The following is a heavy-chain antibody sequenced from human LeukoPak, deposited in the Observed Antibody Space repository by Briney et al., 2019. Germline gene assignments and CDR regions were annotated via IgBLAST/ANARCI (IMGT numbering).Heavy chain of an antibody. CDR1: GFTFTSYN. J-gene: IGHJ4*02. Sequence: GGSLRLSCAASGFTFTSYNMNWARQAPGKGLEWVSGINWNGGSTGYADSVKGRFTISRDNAKNSLYLQMNSLRAEDTALYYCARSRHSYDSSGFPHYWGQGTLVTVSS. V-gene: IGHV3-20*04. CDR3: ARSRHSYDSSGFPHY. CDR2: INWNGGST. D-gene: IGHD3-22*01.